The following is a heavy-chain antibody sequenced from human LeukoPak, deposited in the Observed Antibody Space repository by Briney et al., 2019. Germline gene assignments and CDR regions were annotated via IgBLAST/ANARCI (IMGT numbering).Heavy chain of an antibody. V-gene: IGHV3-48*03. D-gene: IGHD2-8*01. Sequence: GGSLRLSCAASRFTFRSYEMNWVRQAPGKGREGVSYISGSGIKHYADSVKGRFTISRDNAKNSLYLQMNSLRVEDTAVYYCAREDTGVAFDIWGQGTTVTV. J-gene: IGHJ3*02. CDR2: ISGSGIK. CDR3: AREDTGVAFDI. CDR1: RFTFRSYE.